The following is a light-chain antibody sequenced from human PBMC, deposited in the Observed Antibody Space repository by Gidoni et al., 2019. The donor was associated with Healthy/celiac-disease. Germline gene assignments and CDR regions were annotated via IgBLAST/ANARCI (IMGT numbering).Light chain of an antibody. CDR2: GKN. V-gene: IGLV3-19*01. Sequence: SSELTQDPAVSVALGQTVRITGQGDSLRNYYASWYQQKPGQAPVLVIYGKNNRPSGIPDRFSGSSSGNTASLTITGAQAEDEADYYCNSLASSGHHWVFGGGTKLTVL. CDR1: SLRNYY. J-gene: IGLJ3*02. CDR3: NSLASSGHHWV.